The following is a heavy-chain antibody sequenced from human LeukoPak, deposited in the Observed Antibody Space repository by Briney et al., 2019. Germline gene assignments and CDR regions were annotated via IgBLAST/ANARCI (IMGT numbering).Heavy chain of an antibody. CDR2: INHSGST. D-gene: IGHD5-18*01. J-gene: IGHJ4*02. CDR1: GGSFSGYY. CDR3: ARGWGGYSRFFDY. Sequence: SETLSLTCAVYGGSFSGYYWSWIRQPPGKGLEWIGEINHSGSTNYNPSLKSRVTISVDTSKNQFSLKLSSVTAADTAVYYCARGWGGYSRFFDYWGQGTLVTVSS. V-gene: IGHV4-34*01.